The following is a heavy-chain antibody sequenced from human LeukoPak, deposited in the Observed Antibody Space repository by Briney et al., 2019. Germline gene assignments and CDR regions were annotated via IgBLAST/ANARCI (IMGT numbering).Heavy chain of an antibody. V-gene: IGHV1-2*02. CDR3: ARGVLIAARPDVYFQH. D-gene: IGHD6-6*01. CDR2: INPNSGGT. Sequence: ASVKVSCKASGYTFTGYYMHWVRQAPGQGLEWMGWINPNSGGTNYAQKFQGRVTMTRDTSISTAYMELSRLRSDGTAVYYCARGVLIAARPDVYFQHWGQGTLVTVST. CDR1: GYTFTGYY. J-gene: IGHJ1*01.